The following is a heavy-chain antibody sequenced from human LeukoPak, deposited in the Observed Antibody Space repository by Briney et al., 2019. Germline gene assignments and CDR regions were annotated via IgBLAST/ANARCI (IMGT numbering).Heavy chain of an antibody. Sequence: GGSLRLSCAASGFIFRSYGMHWVRQAPGKGLEWVSKISSSGSSTYYADSVKGRFTVSRDNAKNSLYLQMNSLRPEDTAVYYCASYDGFSQDRGDYWGQGTLVTVSS. CDR2: ISSSGSST. D-gene: IGHD5-18*01. CDR3: ASYDGFSQDRGDY. V-gene: IGHV3-48*03. CDR1: GFIFRSYG. J-gene: IGHJ4*02.